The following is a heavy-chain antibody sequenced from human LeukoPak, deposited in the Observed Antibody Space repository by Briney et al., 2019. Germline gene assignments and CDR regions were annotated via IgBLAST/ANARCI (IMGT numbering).Heavy chain of an antibody. J-gene: IGHJ4*02. CDR3: GKQLAAGGTHY. D-gene: IGHD6-13*01. CDR1: GFTFSSYA. CDR2: IGGSGVTT. V-gene: IGHV3-23*01. Sequence: GGSLRLSCEASGFTFSSYAMNWVRQAPGKGLEWVSTIGGSGVTTYCADSVKGRFTISRDNSKNTLHLQMNSLRAEDTAVYYCGKQLAAGGTHYWGQGTLVTVSS.